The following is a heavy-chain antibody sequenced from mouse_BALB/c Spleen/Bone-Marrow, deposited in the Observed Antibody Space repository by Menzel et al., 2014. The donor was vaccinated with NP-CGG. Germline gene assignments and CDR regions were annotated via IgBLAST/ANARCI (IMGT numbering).Heavy chain of an antibody. CDR3: ARDDPYGGYAMDY. J-gene: IGHJ4*01. V-gene: IGHV2-9*02. CDR2: IWAGGST. CDR1: GFSLTSYG. D-gene: IGHD1-1*01. Sequence: VHLVESGPGLVAPSQSLSITCTVSGFSLTSYGVHWVRQPPGEGLEWLGVIWAGGSTNYNSALMSRLSISKDNSKSQVFLKMNSLQTDDTAMYYCARDDPYGGYAMDYWGQGTSVTVSS.